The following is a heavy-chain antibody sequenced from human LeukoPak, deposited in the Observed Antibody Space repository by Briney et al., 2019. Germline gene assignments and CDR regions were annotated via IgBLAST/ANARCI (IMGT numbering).Heavy chain of an antibody. Sequence: PGGSLRLPCAASGFTFSSYSMNWVRQAPGKGLEWVSFIRSSSSDIYYADSVKGRFTISRDNAKNSLYLQMDSLRAEDTAVYYCARVRSGSLDYWGQGTLVTVSS. J-gene: IGHJ4*02. CDR3: ARVRSGSLDY. CDR2: IRSSSSDI. D-gene: IGHD1-26*01. CDR1: GFTFSSYS. V-gene: IGHV3-21*01.